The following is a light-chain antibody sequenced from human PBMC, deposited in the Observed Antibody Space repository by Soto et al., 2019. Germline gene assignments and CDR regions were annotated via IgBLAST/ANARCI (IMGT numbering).Light chain of an antibody. CDR2: DAS. CDR3: QQYNSYPIT. J-gene: IGKJ5*01. CDR1: QNIYTW. Sequence: DIQMTQSPATLSASVGDRVTITCRASQNIYTWLAWYQQKPGKAPKLLIYDASSLESGVPSRFSGSGSGTEFTLTISSLQPDDFATYYCQQYNSYPITFGQGTRLEIK. V-gene: IGKV1-5*01.